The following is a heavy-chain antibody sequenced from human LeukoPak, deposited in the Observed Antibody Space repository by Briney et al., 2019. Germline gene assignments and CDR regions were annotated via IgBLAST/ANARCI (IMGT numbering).Heavy chain of an antibody. D-gene: IGHD2-2*01. J-gene: IGHJ3*02. CDR2: IYTSGST. V-gene: IGHV4-4*07. Sequence: PSETLSLTCTVFGGSISSYHWSWIRQPAGKGLEWIGRIYTSGSTNYNPSLKSRVTMSVDTSKNQFSLKLSSVTAADTAVYYCARDLLVYCSSTSCGSHAFDIWGQGTMVTVSS. CDR3: ARDLLVYCSSTSCGSHAFDI. CDR1: GGSISSYH.